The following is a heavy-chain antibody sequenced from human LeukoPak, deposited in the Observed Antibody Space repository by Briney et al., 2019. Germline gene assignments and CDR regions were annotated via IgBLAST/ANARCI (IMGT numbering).Heavy chain of an antibody. Sequence: GESLKISCKGSGYTFTNYWIAWVRQMPGKGLEWMGIIYPADSDTRYSLSFQGQVTISADKSISTAYLHWISLKASDTAMYYCARRRGDGTFEIWGQGTMVTVSS. CDR3: ARRRGDGTFEI. J-gene: IGHJ3*02. CDR2: IYPADSDT. V-gene: IGHV5-51*01. D-gene: IGHD7-27*01. CDR1: GYTFTNYW.